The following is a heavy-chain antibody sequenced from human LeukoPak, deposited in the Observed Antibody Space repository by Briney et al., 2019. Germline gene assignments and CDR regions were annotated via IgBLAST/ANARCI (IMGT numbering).Heavy chain of an antibody. CDR3: ARGEHWNFYFDY. D-gene: IGHD1-7*01. CDR2: IYNSGTT. Sequence: SETLSLTCTVSGGSVSSGSYYWSWIRQAPGKGLEWIGYIYNSGTTKYNPSLKSRVSISVDTSKNQFSLKLSSVTAADTAMYYCARGEHWNFYFDYWGQGTLVTVSS. V-gene: IGHV4-61*01. CDR1: GGSVSSGSYY. J-gene: IGHJ4*02.